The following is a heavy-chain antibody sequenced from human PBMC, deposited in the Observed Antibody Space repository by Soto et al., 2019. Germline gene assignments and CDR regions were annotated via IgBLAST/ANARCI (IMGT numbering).Heavy chain of an antibody. CDR1: GFTFSSYG. D-gene: IGHD6-6*01. Sequence: QVQLVESGGGVVQPGRSLRLSCAASGFTFSSYGMHWVRQAPGKGLEWVAVISYDGSNKYYADSVKGRFTISRDNSKNTLYLQMNRLRAEDTAVYYCAKDRSEGYYYYCYGMDVWGQGTTVTVSS. CDR2: ISYDGSNK. J-gene: IGHJ6*02. V-gene: IGHV3-30*18. CDR3: AKDRSEGYYYYCYGMDV.